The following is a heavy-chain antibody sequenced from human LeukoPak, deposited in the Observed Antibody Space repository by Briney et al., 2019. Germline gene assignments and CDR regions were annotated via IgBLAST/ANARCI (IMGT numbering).Heavy chain of an antibody. D-gene: IGHD5-12*01. CDR1: GFTFSNYN. Sequence: GGSLRLSCAASGFTFSNYNMNWVRPAPGKGLEWVSYISSGSSTIYYADSVKGRFTISRDNAKNSLYLQMYTLRAEDTAVYYCATSGIWWLFDYWGQGTLVTVSS. CDR2: ISSGSSTI. CDR3: ATSGIWWLFDY. V-gene: IGHV3-48*01. J-gene: IGHJ4*02.